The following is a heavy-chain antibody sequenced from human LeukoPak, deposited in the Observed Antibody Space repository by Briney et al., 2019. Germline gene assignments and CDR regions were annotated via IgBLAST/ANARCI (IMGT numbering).Heavy chain of an antibody. CDR2: ISYDGSNK. D-gene: IGHD2-21*02. Sequence: PGGSLRLSCAASGFTFSSYGMHWVRQAPGKGLEWVTVISYDGSNKYYADSVKGRFTISRDNSKNTLYLQMNSLRAEDTAVYYCAREAGVTGDSYFDYWGQGTLVTVSS. V-gene: IGHV3-30*03. CDR1: GFTFSSYG. CDR3: AREAGVTGDSYFDY. J-gene: IGHJ4*02.